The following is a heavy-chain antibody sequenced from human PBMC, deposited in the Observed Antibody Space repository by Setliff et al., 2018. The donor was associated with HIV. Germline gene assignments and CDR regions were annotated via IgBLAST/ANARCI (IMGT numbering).Heavy chain of an antibody. CDR3: ARDRDIVVVPASPQGYYYYMDV. CDR1: GGSISSGNYY. Sequence: PSETLSLTCTVSGGSISSGNYYWSWIRQPAGKGLEWIGRIYSSGSTNYNPSLKSRVTISINTSKNQFSLKLSSVTAADTAVYYWARDRDIVVVPASPQGYYYYMDVWGKGTTVTVSS. D-gene: IGHD2-2*01. V-gene: IGHV4-61*02. CDR2: IYSSGST. J-gene: IGHJ6*03.